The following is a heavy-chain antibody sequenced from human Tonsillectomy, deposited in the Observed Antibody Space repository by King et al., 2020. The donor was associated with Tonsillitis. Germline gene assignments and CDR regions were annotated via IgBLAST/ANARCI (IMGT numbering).Heavy chain of an antibody. J-gene: IGHJ4*02. CDR1: GHPLIELS. Sequence: QLVQSGAEVKKPGASVKVSCKVSGHPLIELSMHWVRQAPGKGLEWMGGFDPEDGKRIYAQNFQGRVTLTEDTSTDTAYMELSSLRSEDTAVYYCATRYVCGGDCYIYYFDSWGQGTLVTVSS. CDR3: ATRYVCGGDCYIYYFDS. CDR2: FDPEDGKR. D-gene: IGHD2-21*01. V-gene: IGHV1-24*01.